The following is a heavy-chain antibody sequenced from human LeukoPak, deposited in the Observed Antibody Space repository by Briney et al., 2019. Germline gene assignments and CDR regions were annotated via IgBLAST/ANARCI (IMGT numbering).Heavy chain of an antibody. CDR3: ARDLVCTMNCKDS. D-gene: IGHD2-2*01. CDR1: GGTFSNDA. CDR2: IISNLGMA. V-gene: IGHV1-69*04. Sequence: SVKVSCKASGGTFSNDAISWVRQAPGQGLEWMGRIISNLGMALYAQKFKGRVTITADKSPSTAYMELSSLTSEDTAVYFCARDLVCTMNCKDSWGQGTLVTVS. J-gene: IGHJ4*02.